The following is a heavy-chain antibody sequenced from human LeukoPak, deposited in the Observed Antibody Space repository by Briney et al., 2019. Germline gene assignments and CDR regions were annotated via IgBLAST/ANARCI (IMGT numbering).Heavy chain of an antibody. CDR3: ERRQRYSGYDRVQPGHFDY. Sequence: ASVKVSCKASGYTFTGYYMHWVRQAPGQGLEWMGWINPNSGGTNYAQKFQGRVTMTRDTSISTAYMELSRLRSDDTAVYYCERRQRYSGYDRVQPGHFDYWGQGTLVTVSS. CDR2: INPNSGGT. CDR1: GYTFTGYY. V-gene: IGHV1-2*02. D-gene: IGHD5-12*01. J-gene: IGHJ4*02.